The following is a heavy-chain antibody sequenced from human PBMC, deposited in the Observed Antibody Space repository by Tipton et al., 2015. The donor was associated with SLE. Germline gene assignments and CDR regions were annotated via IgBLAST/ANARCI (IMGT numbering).Heavy chain of an antibody. CDR2: IYISGST. J-gene: IGHJ3*02. V-gene: IGHV4-4*07. Sequence: TLSLTCTVSGGSISSYYWCWIRQPAGKGLEWIGRIYISGSTNYTPSLKSRVTMSVDTSKNQFSLKLSSVTAADTAVYYCAGCGSGILDAFDIWGQGTMVTVSS. CDR1: GGSISSYY. CDR3: AGCGSGILDAFDI. D-gene: IGHD3-10*01.